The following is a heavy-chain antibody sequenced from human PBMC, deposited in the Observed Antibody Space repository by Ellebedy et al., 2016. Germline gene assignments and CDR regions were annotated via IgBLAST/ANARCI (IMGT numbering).Heavy chain of an antibody. CDR3: AREVTGTTTFYYYYGMDV. CDR1: GYSISSGYY. CDR2: IYHSGST. Sequence: SETLSLXXTVSGYSISSGYYWGWIRQPPGKGLEWIGSIYHSGSTYYNPSLKSRVTISVDTSKNQFSLKLSSVTAADTAVYYCAREVTGTTTFYYYYGMDVWGQGTTVTVSS. D-gene: IGHD1-20*01. V-gene: IGHV4-38-2*02. J-gene: IGHJ6*02.